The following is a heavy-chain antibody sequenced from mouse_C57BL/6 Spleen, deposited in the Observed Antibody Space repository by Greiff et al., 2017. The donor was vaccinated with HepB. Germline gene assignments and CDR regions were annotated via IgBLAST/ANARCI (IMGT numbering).Heavy chain of an antibody. CDR3: TTGGYYDYGGYFDV. Sequence: EVQLQQSGAELVRPGASVKLSCTASGFNIKDYYMHWVKQRPEQGLEWIGRIDPEDGDTEYAPKFQGKATMTADTSSNTAYMQLSSLTSEDTAVYYCTTGGYYDYGGYFDVWGTGTTVTVSS. J-gene: IGHJ1*03. CDR1: GFNIKDYY. V-gene: IGHV14-1*01. CDR2: IDPEDGDT. D-gene: IGHD2-4*01.